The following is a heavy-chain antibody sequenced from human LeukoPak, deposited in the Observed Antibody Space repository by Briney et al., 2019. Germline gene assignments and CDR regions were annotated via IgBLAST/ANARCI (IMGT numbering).Heavy chain of an antibody. CDR3: AKWTRGVAATGNYYYYYMDV. D-gene: IGHD2-15*01. V-gene: IGHV3-30*18. J-gene: IGHJ6*03. Sequence: GRSLRLSCGASGFTFSSYGMHWVRQAPGKGLEWVAVISYDGSNKYYADSVKGRFTISRDNSKNTLYLQMNSLRAEDTALYYCAKWTRGVAATGNYYYYYMDVWGKGTTVTVSS. CDR1: GFTFSSYG. CDR2: ISYDGSNK.